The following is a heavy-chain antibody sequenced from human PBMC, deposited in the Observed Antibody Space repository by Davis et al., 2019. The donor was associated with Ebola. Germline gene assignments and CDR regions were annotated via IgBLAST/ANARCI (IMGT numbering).Heavy chain of an antibody. V-gene: IGHV3-21*01. J-gene: IGHJ4*02. Sequence: GESLKISCAASGFTFSSYSMNWVRQAPGKGLEWVSSISSSSSYIYYADSVKGRFTISRDNAKNSLYLQMNSLRAEDTAVYYCAKDRHSSSWSPFDYWGQGTLVTVSS. CDR3: AKDRHSSSWSPFDY. D-gene: IGHD6-13*01. CDR1: GFTFSSYS. CDR2: ISSSSSYI.